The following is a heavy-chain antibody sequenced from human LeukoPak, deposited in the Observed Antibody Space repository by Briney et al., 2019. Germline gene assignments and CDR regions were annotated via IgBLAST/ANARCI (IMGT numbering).Heavy chain of an antibody. CDR3: TRAGRYCSGGSCYSFY. D-gene: IGHD2-15*01. CDR2: IRSKAHGGTT. V-gene: IGHV3-49*04. J-gene: IGHJ4*03. Sequence: QSGGSLRLSCAASGFTFSSYSMSWVRQAPGEGLEWVGFIRSKAHGGTTEYAASVKGRFTISRDDSKSIAYLQMDSLKTEDTAVYYCTRAGRYCSGGSCYSFYWGQGTLVTVSS. CDR1: GFTFSSYS.